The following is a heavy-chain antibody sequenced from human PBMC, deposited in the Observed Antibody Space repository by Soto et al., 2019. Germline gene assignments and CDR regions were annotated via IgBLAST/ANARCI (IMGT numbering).Heavy chain of an antibody. CDR3: AREERKGIISWFDL. Sequence: SETLSLTCTVSGGSVSGVDYFWSWIRQSPGKGLEWIGYIYYTGITHLNPSLKSRLTMAVDTSKNEFSLKLTSVSAADTAVYFCAREERKGIISWFDLWGQGTPVTVSS. CDR1: GGSVSGVDYF. J-gene: IGHJ5*02. V-gene: IGHV4-30-4*01. CDR2: IYYTGIT. D-gene: IGHD2-21*01.